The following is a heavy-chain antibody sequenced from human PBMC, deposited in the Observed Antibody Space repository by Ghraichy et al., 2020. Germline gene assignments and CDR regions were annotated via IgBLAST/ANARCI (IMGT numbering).Heavy chain of an antibody. D-gene: IGHD1-26*01. V-gene: IGHV4-39*01. Sequence: SETLSLTCTVSGGSISSGSYYWGWIRQPPGKGLEWIGSVYYSGTTYYNPSLKSRVTISVDTSKNQFSLKLSSVTAADTAVYYCARSPLVGVTFDYWGQGTLVTVSS. J-gene: IGHJ4*02. CDR1: GGSISSGSYY. CDR3: ARSPLVGVTFDY. CDR2: VYYSGTT.